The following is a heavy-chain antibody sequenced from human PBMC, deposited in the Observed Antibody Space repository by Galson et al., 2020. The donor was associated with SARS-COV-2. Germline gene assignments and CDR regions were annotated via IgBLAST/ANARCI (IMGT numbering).Heavy chain of an antibody. Sequence: SETLSLTCIVSGGAIRSSDYYWGWVRQPPGKGLEWIGSIYYSGSMYHNPSRKSRVTISIDTSQNVFSLKVNSVTAADTALYYCVRTHSGTSWFVQAVDLWGQGTMVPVSS. CDR3: VRTHSGTSWFVQAVDL. CDR2: IYYSGSM. CDR1: GGAIRSSDYY. D-gene: IGHD3-10*01. V-gene: IGHV4-39*01. J-gene: IGHJ3*01.